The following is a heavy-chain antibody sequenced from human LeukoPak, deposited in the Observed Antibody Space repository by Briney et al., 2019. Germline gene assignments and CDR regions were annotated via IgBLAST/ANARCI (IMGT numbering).Heavy chain of an antibody. CDR2: IIPIFGTA. J-gene: IGHJ4*02. Sequence: ASVKVSCKASGGTFSSYAISWVRQAPGQGLEWMGGIIPIFGTANYAQKFQGRVTITADKSTSTAYMEMSSLRSEDTAVYYYASDRCSSTSCYPPSDYWGQGTLVTVSS. CDR1: GGTFSSYA. V-gene: IGHV1-69*06. D-gene: IGHD2-2*01. CDR3: ASDRCSSTSCYPPSDY.